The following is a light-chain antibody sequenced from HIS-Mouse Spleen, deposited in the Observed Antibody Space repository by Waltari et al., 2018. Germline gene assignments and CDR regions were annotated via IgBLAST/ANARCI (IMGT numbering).Light chain of an antibody. CDR2: EGS. CDR1: SSDVGSYNL. CDR3: CSYAGSSTNWV. Sequence: QSALTQPASVSGSPGQSITISCTGTSSDVGSYNLVPWYQQHPGKAPKLMIYEGSKRTSGVSNRFSGSKSGNTASLTISGLQAEDEADYYCCSYAGSSTNWVFGGGTKLTVL. J-gene: IGLJ3*02. V-gene: IGLV2-23*01.